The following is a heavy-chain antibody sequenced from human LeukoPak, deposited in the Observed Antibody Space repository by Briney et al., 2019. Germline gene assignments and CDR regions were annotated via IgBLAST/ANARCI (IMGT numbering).Heavy chain of an antibody. D-gene: IGHD3-10*01. Sequence: GGSLRLSCAASGFTFSNVWMNWVRQAPGKGLEWVGRIKSKTDGGTTNYAAPVKGRFTISRDDSKNTLYLQMNSLKTEDTAVYYCTTAVVRGLNAFDIWGRGIMVTVSS. CDR2: IKSKTDGGTT. V-gene: IGHV3-15*01. CDR1: GFTFSNVW. CDR3: TTAVVRGLNAFDI. J-gene: IGHJ3*02.